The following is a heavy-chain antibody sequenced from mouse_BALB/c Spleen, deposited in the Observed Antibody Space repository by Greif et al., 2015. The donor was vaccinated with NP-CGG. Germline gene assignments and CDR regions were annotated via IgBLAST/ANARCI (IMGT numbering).Heavy chain of an antibody. CDR1: GYTFTDYY. Sequence: QVQLKHSGPELVKPGASVKISCKASGYTFTDYYINWVKQKPGQGLEWIGWIYPGSGNTKYNEKFKGKATLTVDTSSSAGYMQLSSLTSEDTAVYFCARRTGTEAMDYWGQGTSVTVAS. D-gene: IGHD4-1*01. J-gene: IGHJ4*01. CDR3: ARRTGTEAMDY. CDR2: IYPGSGNT. V-gene: IGHV1-84*02.